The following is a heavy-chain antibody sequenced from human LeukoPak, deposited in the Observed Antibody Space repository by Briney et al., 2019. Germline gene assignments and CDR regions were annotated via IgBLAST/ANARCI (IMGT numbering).Heavy chain of an antibody. CDR3: ASLGASMVRGVID. CDR2: IYYSGST. Sequence: SETLSLTCTVSGGSISSSSYNWGWIRQPPGKGLEWIGSIYYSGSTYYNPSLKSRVTISVDTSKNQFSLKLSSVTAADTAVYYCASLGASMVRGVIDWGQGTLVTVSS. D-gene: IGHD3-10*01. J-gene: IGHJ4*02. V-gene: IGHV4-39*01. CDR1: GGSISSSSYN.